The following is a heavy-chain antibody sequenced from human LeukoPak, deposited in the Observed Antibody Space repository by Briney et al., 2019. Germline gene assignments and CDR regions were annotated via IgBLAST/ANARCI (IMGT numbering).Heavy chain of an antibody. D-gene: IGHD3-10*01. V-gene: IGHV3-74*01. CDR3: AKDLHYGSADY. CDR2: INPDGSTT. Sequence: GGSLRLSCAASGFTFSNYWMHWVRQDPGRGLVWVSFINPDGSTTNYADSVKGRFTISRDNAKNALYLQMNSLRAEDTAVYYCAKDLHYGSADYWGQGTLVTVSS. J-gene: IGHJ4*02. CDR1: GFTFSNYW.